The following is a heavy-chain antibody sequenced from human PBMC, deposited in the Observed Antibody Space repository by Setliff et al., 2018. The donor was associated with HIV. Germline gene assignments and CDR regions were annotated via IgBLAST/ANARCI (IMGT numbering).Heavy chain of an antibody. V-gene: IGHV3-74*01. J-gene: IGHJ4*02. CDR2: IKRKSDASHT. CDR1: GLKLSFSFAW. Sequence: GGSLRLSCTASGLKLSFSFAWLSWVRQVPGKGLEWVGRIKRKSDASHTIHADSVKGRFTISRDNAKNTVYLQMNSLRTEDTAVYYCARGGFGTGLDYWGLGALVTVSS. D-gene: IGHD6-13*01. CDR3: ARGGFGTGLDY.